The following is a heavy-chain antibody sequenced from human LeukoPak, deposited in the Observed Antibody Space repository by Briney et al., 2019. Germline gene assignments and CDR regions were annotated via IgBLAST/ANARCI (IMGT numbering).Heavy chain of an antibody. V-gene: IGHV1-69*13. D-gene: IGHD3-22*01. CDR3: ARVPYYDSSGYFPEDY. CDR2: IIPIFGTA. CDR1: GGTFSSYA. Sequence: GASVKVSCKASGGTFSSYAISWVRQAPGQGLEWMGGIIPIFGTANYAQKFQGRVTITADESTSTAYMELSSLRSEDTAVYYCARVPYYDSSGYFPEDYWGQGTLVTVSS. J-gene: IGHJ4*02.